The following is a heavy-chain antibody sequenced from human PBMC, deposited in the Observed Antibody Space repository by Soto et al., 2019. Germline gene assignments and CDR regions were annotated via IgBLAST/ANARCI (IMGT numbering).Heavy chain of an antibody. V-gene: IGHV3-33*01. CDR3: ARGGVGGTVFFGYFDY. D-gene: IGHD1-26*01. Sequence: SLRLSCAVPGIIFTGYGMHWVRQAPGKGLEWVAIIRFDGSNIHYADSVKGRFTISRDNSKNTLYLQMNSLRAEDTAVYYCARGGVGGTVFFGYFDYWGQGALVTVSS. CDR1: GIIFTGYG. J-gene: IGHJ4*02. CDR2: IRFDGSNI.